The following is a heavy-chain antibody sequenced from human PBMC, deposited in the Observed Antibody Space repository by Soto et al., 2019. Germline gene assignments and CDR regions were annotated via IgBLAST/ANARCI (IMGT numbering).Heavy chain of an antibody. CDR2: ISYDGSNK. CDR1: GFTFSSYA. V-gene: IGHV3-30-3*01. J-gene: IGHJ6*02. CDR3: WSFGEIDYYGMDV. D-gene: IGHD3-10*01. Sequence: QVQLVESGGGVVQPGRSLRLSCAASGFTFSSYAMHWVRQAPGKGLEWVAVISYDGSNKYYADSVKSRFTISRDNSKNTLYLQMNSLRAEKAAVYYCWSFGEIDYYGMDVWGQGTTVTVSS.